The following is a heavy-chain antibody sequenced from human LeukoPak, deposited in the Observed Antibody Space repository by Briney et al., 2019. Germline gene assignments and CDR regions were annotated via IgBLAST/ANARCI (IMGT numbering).Heavy chain of an antibody. D-gene: IGHD3-16*02. V-gene: IGHV1-24*01. CDR2: FDPEDGET. Sequence: ASVKVSCKVSGYTLTELSMHWVRQAPGKGLEWMGGFDPEDGETIYAQKFQGRVTITTDESTSTAYMELSSLRSEDTAVYYCAREQALYAFDIWGQGTMVTVSS. CDR1: GYTLTELS. J-gene: IGHJ3*02. CDR3: AREQALYAFDI.